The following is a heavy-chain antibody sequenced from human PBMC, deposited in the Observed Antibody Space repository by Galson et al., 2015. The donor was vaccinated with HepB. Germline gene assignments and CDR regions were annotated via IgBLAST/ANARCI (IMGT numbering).Heavy chain of an antibody. J-gene: IGHJ3*02. CDR2: IKSKSDGGTT. V-gene: IGHV3-15*01. CDR3: TTGGHCSSTSCHDTYDAFDI. D-gene: IGHD2-2*01. Sequence: SLRLSCAASGFTFNNAWMSWVRQAPGKGLEWVGRIKSKSDGGTTDYAAPVKGRFTISRDDSKNTLYLQMNSLKTEDTAVYYCTTGGHCSSTSCHDTYDAFDIWGQGTMVTVSS. CDR1: GFTFNNAW.